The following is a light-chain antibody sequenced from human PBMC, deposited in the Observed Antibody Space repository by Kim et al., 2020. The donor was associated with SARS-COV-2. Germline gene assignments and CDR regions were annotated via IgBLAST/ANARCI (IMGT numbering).Light chain of an antibody. CDR3: GTWDSSLSIGV. CDR2: DNN. J-gene: IGLJ2*01. V-gene: IGLV1-51*01. Sequence: GQKVTGSCSGSSSNIGNNYVSWYQQLPGTAPKLLIFDNNRRPSGIPDRFSGSKSGTSATLGITGLQTGDEADYYCGTWDSSLSIGVFGGGTQLTVL. CDR1: SSNIGNNY.